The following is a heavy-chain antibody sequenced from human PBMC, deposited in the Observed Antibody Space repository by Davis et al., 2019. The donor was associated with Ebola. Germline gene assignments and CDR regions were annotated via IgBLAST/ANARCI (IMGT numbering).Heavy chain of an antibody. D-gene: IGHD3-22*01. CDR3: ARAGHYYDSTSWYYFDY. Sequence: PSETLSLTCTVSGDSISSNDYYWSWIRQHPGKGLEWIGYIYYSGRTYYNPSLQSRVAISVDTSRNQFSLNLSSVTAADTAVYYCARAGHYYDSTSWYYFDYWGQGTLVTVSS. V-gene: IGHV4-31*03. CDR1: GDSISSNDYY. CDR2: IYYSGRT. J-gene: IGHJ4*02.